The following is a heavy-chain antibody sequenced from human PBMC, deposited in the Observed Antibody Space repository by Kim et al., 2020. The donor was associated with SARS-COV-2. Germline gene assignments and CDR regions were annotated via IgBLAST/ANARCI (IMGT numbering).Heavy chain of an antibody. Sequence: SETLSLTCAVYGGSFSGYYWSWIRQPPGKGLEWIGEINHSGSTNYNPSLKSRVTISVDTSKNQFSLKLSSVTAADTAVYYCARARVGITGTFPLPFFDYWGQGTLVTVSS. D-gene: IGHD1-7*01. CDR2: INHSGST. CDR1: GGSFSGYY. J-gene: IGHJ4*02. CDR3: ARARVGITGTFPLPFFDY. V-gene: IGHV4-34*01.